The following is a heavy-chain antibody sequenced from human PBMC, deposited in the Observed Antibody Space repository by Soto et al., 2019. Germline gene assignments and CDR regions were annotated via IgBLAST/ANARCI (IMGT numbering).Heavy chain of an antibody. CDR2: ISSSGSNI. CDR3: ARNVEGSELLWSGPGAFDI. D-gene: IGHD3-10*02. J-gene: IGHJ3*02. CDR1: GFTFSSYG. V-gene: IGHV3-48*03. Sequence: XGSLRLSCAASGFTFSSYGMDWVRQAPGKGLEWVSYISSSGSNIYYADSVNGRFTISRDNAKNSLYLQMNSLRVEDTAVYYCARNVEGSELLWSGPGAFDIWGQGAMVTVSS.